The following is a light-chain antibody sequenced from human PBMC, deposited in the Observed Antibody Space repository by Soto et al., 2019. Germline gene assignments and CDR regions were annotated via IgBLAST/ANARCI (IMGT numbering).Light chain of an antibody. CDR2: DAS. CDR1: QSISFY. CDR3: QQRSNWPT. J-gene: IGKJ5*01. V-gene: IGKV3-11*01. Sequence: EIVLTQSPATLSLSPGERATLSCRASQSISFYLTWYQHKPGQAPRLLIYDASNRATGLPAGFSGSGYGTDFTLTISSLEPEDFAVYYCQQRSNWPTFGQGTRLEIK.